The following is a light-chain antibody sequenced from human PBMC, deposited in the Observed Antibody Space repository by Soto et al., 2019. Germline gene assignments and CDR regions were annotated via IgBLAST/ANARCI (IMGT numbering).Light chain of an antibody. Sequence: DIVMTQSPLSLPVTPGEPASISCRSSQSLLHSNGYNYLDWYLQKPGQSPQLLIYLGSNRASGVPXXXXXXXXXXXXXLKISRVEAEDVGVYYCMQALQTPTFGQGTRLEIK. V-gene: IGKV2-28*01. CDR1: QSLLHSNGYNY. CDR3: MQALQTPT. CDR2: LGS. J-gene: IGKJ5*01.